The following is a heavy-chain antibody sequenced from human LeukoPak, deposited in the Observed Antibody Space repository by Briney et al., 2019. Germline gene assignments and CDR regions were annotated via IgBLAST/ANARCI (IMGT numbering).Heavy chain of an antibody. V-gene: IGHV4-34*01. CDR2: INHSGST. D-gene: IGHD3-16*01. Sequence: TSETLSLTCAVYGGSFSGYYWSWIRQPPGKGLEWIGEINHSGSTNYNPSLKSRVTISVDTSKNQFSLKLSSVTAADTAVYYCARQRAAIWGFDYWGQGTLVTVSS. CDR3: ARQRAAIWGFDY. J-gene: IGHJ4*02. CDR1: GGSFSGYY.